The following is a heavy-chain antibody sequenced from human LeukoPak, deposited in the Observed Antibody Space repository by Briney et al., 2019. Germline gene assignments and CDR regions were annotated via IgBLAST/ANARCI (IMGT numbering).Heavy chain of an antibody. CDR3: GGPRDGYKTYAFEI. D-gene: IGHD5-24*01. CDR2: INPNSGDT. J-gene: IGHJ3*02. V-gene: IGHV1-2*02. CDR1: GYTFTGYY. Sequence: GASVKVSCKTSGYTFTGYYIHWVRQAPGQGLEWMGWINPNSGDTNYAQNFQGRVTMTRDTSISTAYMELSRLTSDDTAMYYCGGPRDGYKTYAFEIWGQGTMVTVSS.